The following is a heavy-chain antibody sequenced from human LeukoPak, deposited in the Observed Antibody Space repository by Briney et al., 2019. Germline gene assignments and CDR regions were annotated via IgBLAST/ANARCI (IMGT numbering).Heavy chain of an antibody. J-gene: IGHJ4*02. CDR2: ISDSPDIT. CDR3: ARGPGITIFGVVITPFDY. Sequence: GGSLRLSCVASGFSFSSYAMNWVRQAPGKGLEWLSLISDSPDITYYTDSVKGRFTISRDNSKNTLYLQMNSLRAEDTAVYYCARGPGITIFGVVITPFDYWGQGTLVTVSS. CDR1: GFSFSSYA. V-gene: IGHV3-23*01. D-gene: IGHD3-3*01.